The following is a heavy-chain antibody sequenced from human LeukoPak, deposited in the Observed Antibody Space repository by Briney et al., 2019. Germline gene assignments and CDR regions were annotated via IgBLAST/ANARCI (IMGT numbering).Heavy chain of an antibody. J-gene: IGHJ4*02. V-gene: IGHV4-59*01. CDR3: ARGRYSSGWYDY. D-gene: IGHD6-19*01. Sequence: SETLSLTCTVSGGSISSYYWSWIRQPPGKGLEWIGYIYYSGSTNYNPSLKSRVTISVDTSKNRFSLKLSSVTAADTAVYYCARGRYSSGWYDYWGQGTLVTVSS. CDR2: IYYSGST. CDR1: GGSISSYY.